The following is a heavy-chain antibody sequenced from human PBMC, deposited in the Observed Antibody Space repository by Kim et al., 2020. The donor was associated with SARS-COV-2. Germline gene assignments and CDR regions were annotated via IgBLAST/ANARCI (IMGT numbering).Heavy chain of an antibody. D-gene: IGHD2-15*01. CDR3: ARVLSLVVWDH. CDR1: GYTFTSHY. J-gene: IGHJ4*02. V-gene: IGHV1-46*01. Sequence: ASVKVSCKVSGYTFTSHYVVWLRQAPGQGLEWMALINTSGGGTTYAQKFQGRVTVTTDTSTSTVYMNLGSLRSEDTAVYYCARVLSLVVWDHWGQGTLVTVSA. CDR2: INTSGGGT.